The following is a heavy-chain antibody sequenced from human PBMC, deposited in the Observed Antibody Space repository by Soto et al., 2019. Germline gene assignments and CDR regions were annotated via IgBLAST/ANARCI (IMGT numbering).Heavy chain of an antibody. J-gene: IGHJ6*02. V-gene: IGHV3-21*01. CDR1: GFTFSSYS. D-gene: IGHD6-6*01. Sequence: KPGGFLRLSCAASGFTFSSYSMNWVRQAPGKGLEWVSSINSGSFSINYADSVKGRFSISRDNAQNSLHLQMNNLRAEDTAVYYCARNESSNIYGMDVWGQGTTVTVSS. CDR2: INSGSFSI. CDR3: ARNESSNIYGMDV.